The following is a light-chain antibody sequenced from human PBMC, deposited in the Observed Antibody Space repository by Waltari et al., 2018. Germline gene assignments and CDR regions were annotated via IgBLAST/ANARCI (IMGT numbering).Light chain of an antibody. CDR2: MVS. Sequence: DVVMTQSPLSLSVALGQPASISCTSSHPLVYDNGNTYLNWFHQRLGQSPRRLIYMVSTRDSGVAGRFSGSGSGTDFALTINGVEAEDVCLYFCMQGANWPPTFGQGTRVEIK. V-gene: IGKV2-30*01. J-gene: IGKJ1*01. CDR3: MQGANWPPT. CDR1: HPLVYDNGNTY.